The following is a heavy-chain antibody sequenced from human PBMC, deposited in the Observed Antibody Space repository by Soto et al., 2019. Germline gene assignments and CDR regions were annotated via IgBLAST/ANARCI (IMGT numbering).Heavy chain of an antibody. CDR1: GGSFSGYY. CDR3: ARVLRRLGWFDP. J-gene: IGHJ5*02. Sequence: QVQLQQWGAGLLKPSETLSLTCAVYGGSFSGYYWSWIRQPPGKGLEWIGEINHSGSTNYNPSLNSRVTISVDTSKNQFSLKLSSVTAADTAVYYCARVLRRLGWFDPWGQGTLVTVSS. CDR2: INHSGST. D-gene: IGHD7-27*01. V-gene: IGHV4-34*01.